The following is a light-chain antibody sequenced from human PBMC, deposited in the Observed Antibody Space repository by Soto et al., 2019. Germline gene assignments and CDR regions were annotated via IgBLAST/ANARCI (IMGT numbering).Light chain of an antibody. J-gene: IGKJ4*01. V-gene: IGKV3-20*01. CDR3: QMYGSSPA. Sequence: VLTQSRATLSASPGERVILSCLASQNIGSNLAWYQQRPGQAPRLLMYGASTRATETPARFSGSGSATDFTLSISRLEPEDFAVYYCQMYGSSPAFGGGTKADIK. CDR1: QNIGSN. CDR2: GAS.